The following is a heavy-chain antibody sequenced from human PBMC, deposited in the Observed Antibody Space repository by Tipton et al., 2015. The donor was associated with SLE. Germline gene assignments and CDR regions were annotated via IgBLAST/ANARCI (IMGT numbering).Heavy chain of an antibody. V-gene: IGHV3-74*01. Sequence: SLRLSCAASGFPFTSVWMHWVRQPPGKGLVWISEIDSQGSVTNYADSVEGRFSIFRDNAKNTLYLQMNGLRAEDTAVYYCARTMVGRPDACDIWGRGTLVSASS. J-gene: IGHJ3*02. D-gene: IGHD2-8*01. CDR1: GFPFTSVW. CDR3: ARTMVGRPDACDI. CDR2: IDSQGSVT.